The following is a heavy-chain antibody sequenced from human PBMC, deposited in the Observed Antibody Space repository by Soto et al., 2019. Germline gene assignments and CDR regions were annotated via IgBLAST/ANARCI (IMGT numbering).Heavy chain of an antibody. D-gene: IGHD3-3*02. CDR1: GDSISSSNSH. J-gene: IGHJ3*02. V-gene: IGHV4-39*01. CDR2: DYYGGAIFYSGNI. CDR3: VRYDRINMKPYSPEGFHI. Sequence: SETLSLTCTVSGDSISSSNSHWGWTRQPPGKGLEYIGSDYYGGAIFYSGNIYYNPSLKSRVTISVDTSKNQFSLRLSSVTAADTGVYYCVRYDRINMKPYSPEGFHIWGQGTMVTVSS.